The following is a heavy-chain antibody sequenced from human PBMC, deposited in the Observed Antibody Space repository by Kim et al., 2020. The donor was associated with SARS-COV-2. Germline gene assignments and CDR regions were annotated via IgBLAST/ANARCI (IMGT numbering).Heavy chain of an antibody. CDR3: TTDASPGYCSGGSCYRYYYYGMDV. CDR2: IKSKTDGGTT. J-gene: IGHJ6*02. D-gene: IGHD2-15*01. CDR1: GFTFSNAW. Sequence: GGSLRLSCAASGFTFSNAWMSWVRQAPGKGLEWVGRIKSKTDGGTTDYAAPVKGRFTISRDDSKNTLYLQMNSLKTEDTAVYYCTTDASPGYCSGGSCYRYYYYGMDVWGQGTTVTVSS. V-gene: IGHV3-15*01.